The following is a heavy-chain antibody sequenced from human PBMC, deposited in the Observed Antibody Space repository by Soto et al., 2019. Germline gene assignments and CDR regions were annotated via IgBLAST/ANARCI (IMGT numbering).Heavy chain of an antibody. J-gene: IGHJ5*02. D-gene: IGHD2-2*02. V-gene: IGHV1-18*01. Sequence: GASVKVSCKASGYTFTRSGISWVRQAPGQGLEWMGWISAYNGNTNYAQKLQDRVTMTTDTSTSTAYMELRSLRSDDTAVYYCARHTLANNRFDPWGQGTLVTVSS. CDR1: GYTFTRSG. CDR3: ARHTLANNRFDP. CDR2: ISAYNGNT.